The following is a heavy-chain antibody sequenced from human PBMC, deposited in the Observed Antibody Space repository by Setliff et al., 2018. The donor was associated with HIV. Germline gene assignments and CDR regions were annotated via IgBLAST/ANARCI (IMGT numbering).Heavy chain of an antibody. V-gene: IGHV3-53*01. Sequence: GGSLRLSCAASGXTLSDNHMTGVRQAPGKGLEWVSFIYSDGRTYYADSVKGRFTIXXDESNNTLYLQMHRXRXXXXAXXXCAKGVKWLDPWGQGTPVTVSS. D-gene: IGHD2-8*01. J-gene: IGHJ5*02. CDR1: GXTLSDNH. CDR2: IYSDGRT. CDR3: AKGVKWLDP.